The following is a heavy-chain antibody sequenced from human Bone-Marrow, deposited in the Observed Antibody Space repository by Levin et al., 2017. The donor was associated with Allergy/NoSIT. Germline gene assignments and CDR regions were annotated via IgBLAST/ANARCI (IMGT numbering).Heavy chain of an antibody. V-gene: IGHV2-5*02. CDR3: ARVVITYVGVTGDESFDY. CDR2: IYWDNDK. D-gene: IGHD3-16*01. CDR1: GFSLTTTGVG. J-gene: IGHJ4*02. Sequence: SGPTLVKPTQTLTLTCTFSGFSLTTTGVGVGWIRQPPGKALEWVAIIYWDNDKRYRPSLNNRLSISKDTSKNQVVLTMTNVDPLDTATYFCARVVITYVGVTGDESFDYWGQGTLVTVSS.